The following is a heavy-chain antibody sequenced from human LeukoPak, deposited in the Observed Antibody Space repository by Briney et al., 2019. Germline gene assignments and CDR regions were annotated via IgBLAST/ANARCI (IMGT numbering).Heavy chain of an antibody. CDR3: AREGQSGSYYFDY. CDR1: GGTFSSYT. CDR2: IIPLFGTP. Sequence: ASVKVSCKASGGTFSSYTISWVRQAPGQGLEWMGGIIPLFGTPDYAQKSQDRLTITADKSTSTAYMELSSLRSEDTAVYYCAREGQSGSYYFDYWGQGTLVTVSS. D-gene: IGHD1-26*01. V-gene: IGHV1-69*06. J-gene: IGHJ4*02.